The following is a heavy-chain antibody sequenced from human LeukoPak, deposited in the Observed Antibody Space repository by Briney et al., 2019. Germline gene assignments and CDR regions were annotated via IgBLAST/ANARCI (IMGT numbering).Heavy chain of an antibody. Sequence: GGSLRLSCAASGFTFSSYAMSWVRQAPGRGLEWVSAISGSGGSTYYADSVKGRFTISRDNSKNTLYLQMNSLRAEDTAVYYCAKALRGLDAFDIWGQGTMVTVSS. CDR3: AKALRGLDAFDI. D-gene: IGHD4-17*01. V-gene: IGHV3-23*01. CDR2: ISGSGGST. CDR1: GFTFSSYA. J-gene: IGHJ3*02.